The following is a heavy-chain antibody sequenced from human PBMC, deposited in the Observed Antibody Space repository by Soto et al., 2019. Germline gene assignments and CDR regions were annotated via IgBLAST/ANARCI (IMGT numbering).Heavy chain of an antibody. Sequence: PSETLSLTCTVSGVSISGSRYYWNWVRQPPGKGLEWIGEISHSGITNYNPSLKSRVTISVDKSKNQFSVKLTSVTAADTAVYYCAKDYIGEDAFEIWGQGIMVTVSS. CDR1: GVSISGSRYY. CDR2: ISHSGIT. D-gene: IGHD2-15*01. J-gene: IGHJ3*02. CDR3: AKDYIGEDAFEI. V-gene: IGHV4-39*07.